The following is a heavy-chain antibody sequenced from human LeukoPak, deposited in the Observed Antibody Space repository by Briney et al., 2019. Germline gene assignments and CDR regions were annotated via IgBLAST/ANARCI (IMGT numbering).Heavy chain of an antibody. Sequence: GGSLRLSCAASGFTFSSYGMHWVRQAPGKGLEWVAVISYDGSNKYYADSVKGRFTISRDNSKNTLYLQMNSLRAEDTAVYYCARLYSRDYWGQGTLVTVSS. CDR2: ISYDGSNK. J-gene: IGHJ4*02. CDR3: ARLYSRDY. V-gene: IGHV3-30*03. CDR1: GFTFSSYG. D-gene: IGHD1-26*01.